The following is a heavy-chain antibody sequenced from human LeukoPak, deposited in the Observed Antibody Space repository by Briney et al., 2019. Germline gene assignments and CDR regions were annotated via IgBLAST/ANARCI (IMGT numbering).Heavy chain of an antibody. V-gene: IGHV4-34*01. CDR1: GGSFSGYY. CDR3: AREYSNWFDP. J-gene: IGHJ5*02. CDR2: INHSGST. D-gene: IGHD2/OR15-2a*01. Sequence: SETLSLTCAVYGGSFSGYYWSWIRQPPGKGLEWIGEINHSGSTNYNPSLKSRVTISVDTSKNQFSLNLSSVTASDTAVYYCAREYSNWFDPWGQGTLVTVSS.